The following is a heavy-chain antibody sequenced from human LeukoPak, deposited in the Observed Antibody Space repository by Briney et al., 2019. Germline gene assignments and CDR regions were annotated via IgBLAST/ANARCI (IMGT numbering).Heavy chain of an antibody. CDR1: GFTFSSYA. Sequence: GGSLRLSCTASGFTFSSYAMSWVRQAPGKGLEWVSAISGSGGSTYYADSVKGRFTISRDNSKNTLSLQMNSLRAEDTAVYYCAKEYDSRGYYFDYWGQGTLVTVSS. V-gene: IGHV3-23*01. D-gene: IGHD3-22*01. CDR3: AKEYDSRGYYFDY. J-gene: IGHJ4*02. CDR2: ISGSGGST.